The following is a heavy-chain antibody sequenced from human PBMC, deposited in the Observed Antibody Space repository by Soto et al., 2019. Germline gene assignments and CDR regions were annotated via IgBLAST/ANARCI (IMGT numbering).Heavy chain of an antibody. CDR2: IYYSVST. CDR3: ARDKGPDTYGQTRIRDYSYAMDV. V-gene: IGHV4-31*03. J-gene: IGHJ6*02. Sequence: QVQLQGSGPRLVKPSQTLSLTCSVSGASISSGAYFWTWIRHHPGKGLEGIGYIYYSVSTSYTSQNPSLQSRVTISVDTSKNLFSLRLTSVTAADTATYYCARDKGPDTYGQTRIRDYSYAMDVWGQGTTVIVSS. D-gene: IGHD5-18*01. CDR1: GASISSGAYF.